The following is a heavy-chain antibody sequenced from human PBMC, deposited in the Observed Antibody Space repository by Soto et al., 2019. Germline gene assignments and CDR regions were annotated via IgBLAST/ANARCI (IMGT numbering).Heavy chain of an antibody. D-gene: IGHD1-26*01. CDR1: GFTFSSYS. CDR3: ARVSGSYHDAFDI. Sequence: PVWSLRLSCAASGFTFSSYSMNLVRQAPGKGLEWVSYISSSSSTIYYADSVKGRFTISRDNAKNSLYLQINSLRDEDTAVYYCARVSGSYHDAFDIWGKGTMVTVSS. V-gene: IGHV3-48*02. CDR2: ISSSSSTI. J-gene: IGHJ3*02.